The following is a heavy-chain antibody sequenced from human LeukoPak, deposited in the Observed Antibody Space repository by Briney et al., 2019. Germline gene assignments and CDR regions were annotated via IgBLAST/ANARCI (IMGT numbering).Heavy chain of an antibody. CDR2: IQPGDSQT. CDR3: ARRLETGGFDV. Sequence: GESLNISCKASGYSFANYWIDWVRQKPGKGLEWMGLIQPGDSQTRYSPSFQGQVTFSDDKSINTAYLQWSSLRASDTAMYYCARRLETGGFDVWGQGTMVTVSP. D-gene: IGHD1-1*01. V-gene: IGHV5-51*01. CDR1: GYSFANYW. J-gene: IGHJ3*01.